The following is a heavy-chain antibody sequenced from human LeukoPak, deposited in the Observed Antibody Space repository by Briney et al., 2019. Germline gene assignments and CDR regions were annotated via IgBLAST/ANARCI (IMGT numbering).Heavy chain of an antibody. CDR1: GGSFSGYY. CDR2: INHSGST. D-gene: IGHD3-16*01. CDR3: ARLAEYYDYVWGSYDY. Sequence: SETLSLTCAVYGGSFSGYYWSWIRQPPGKGLEWIGEINHSGSTNYNPSLKSRVTISVDTSKNQFSLKLSSVTAADTAVYYCARLAEYYDYVWGSYDYWGQGTLVTVSS. J-gene: IGHJ4*02. V-gene: IGHV4-34*01.